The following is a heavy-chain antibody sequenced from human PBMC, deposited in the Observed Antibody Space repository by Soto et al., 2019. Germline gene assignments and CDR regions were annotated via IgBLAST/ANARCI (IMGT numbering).Heavy chain of an antibody. J-gene: IGHJ6*02. V-gene: IGHV1-18*01. CDR1: GYTFTSYG. D-gene: IGHD2-15*01. CDR2: ISAYNCNT. CDR3: ARERAGTPTVSPFMDV. Sequence: QVQLVQSGAEVKKPGASVKVSCKASGYTFTSYGISWVRQAPGQGLEWMGWISAYNCNTNYAQKLQGRVTMTTDTSTSTAYMELRSLRSDDTAVYYCARERAGTPTVSPFMDVWGQGTTVTVSS.